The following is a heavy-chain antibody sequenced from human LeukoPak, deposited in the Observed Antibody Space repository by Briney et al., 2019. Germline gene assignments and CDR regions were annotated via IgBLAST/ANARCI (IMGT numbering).Heavy chain of an antibody. CDR1: GYSFTRYG. Sequence: ASVGVSCKASGYSFTRYGISWVRQAPGQGLEWMGWISGSNGNTNYAQKFQGRVTMTTDTSTGTAYMDLRNLRFDDTAVYFCARSGRGTYYYFDLWGQGTLVTVSS. CDR2: ISGSNGNT. V-gene: IGHV1-18*01. D-gene: IGHD1-26*01. J-gene: IGHJ4*02. CDR3: ARSGRGTYYYFDL.